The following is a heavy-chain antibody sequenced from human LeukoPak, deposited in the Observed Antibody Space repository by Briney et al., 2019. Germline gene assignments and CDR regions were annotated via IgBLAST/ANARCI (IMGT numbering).Heavy chain of an antibody. D-gene: IGHD2-15*01. CDR1: GFTFNNAW. V-gene: IGHV3-15*01. Sequence: KPGGSLRLSCAASGFTFNNAWMSWVRQTPRKGLEWVGRIKSKSDGGTIDYAAPVDGRFTISRDDSKNTLYLQMNSLKTEDTAVYYCTTWSAACRAHWGQGTLVTVSS. J-gene: IGHJ4*02. CDR3: TTWSAACRAH. CDR2: IKSKSDGGTI.